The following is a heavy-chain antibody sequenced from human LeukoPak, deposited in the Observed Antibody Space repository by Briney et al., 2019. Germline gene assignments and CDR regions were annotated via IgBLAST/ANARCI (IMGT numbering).Heavy chain of an antibody. CDR2: ISGSGGST. J-gene: IGHJ4*02. V-gene: IGHV3-23*01. Sequence: GWSLRLSCADSGFTFSNYAMTWVRQAPGKGLEWVSGISGSGGSTYYADSVKGRFTISRDNPKNTLYLQMNSLRAEDTAVYYCAKRGSSWYFDYWGQGTLVTVSS. CDR3: AKRGSSWYFDY. CDR1: GFTFSNYA. D-gene: IGHD6-13*01.